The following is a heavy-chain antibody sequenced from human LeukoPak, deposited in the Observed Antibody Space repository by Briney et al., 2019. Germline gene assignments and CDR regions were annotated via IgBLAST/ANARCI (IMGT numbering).Heavy chain of an antibody. V-gene: IGHV3-23*01. CDR2: ISPSDDKT. CDR3: AKERSGGWLFDY. CDR1: VFTFTTYA. Sequence: PVGALRLSCAPSVFTFTTYAMTSVRHAPGKGLEWVLAISPSDDKTYYADSVKGRFTISRDNSKTTLYLQMNSLRAEDTDIYYCAKERSGGWLFDYWGQGTLVTVS. D-gene: IGHD6-19*01. J-gene: IGHJ4*02.